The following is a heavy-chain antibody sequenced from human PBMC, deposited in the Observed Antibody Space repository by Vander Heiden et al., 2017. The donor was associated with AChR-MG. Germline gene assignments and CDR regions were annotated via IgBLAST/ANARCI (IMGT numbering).Heavy chain of an antibody. J-gene: IGHJ4*02. CDR2: ISYDGSNK. V-gene: IGHV3-30-3*01. CDR3: ARDLWELSGSFDY. CDR1: GVTFSSYA. D-gene: IGHD1-26*01. Sequence: QVQLVESGGGVVQPGRSLRLPCAASGVTFSSYAMHWVRQAPGKGLEWVAVISYDGSNKYYADSVKGRFTISRDNSKNTLYLQMNSLRAEDTAVYYCARDLWELSGSFDYWGQGTLVTVSS.